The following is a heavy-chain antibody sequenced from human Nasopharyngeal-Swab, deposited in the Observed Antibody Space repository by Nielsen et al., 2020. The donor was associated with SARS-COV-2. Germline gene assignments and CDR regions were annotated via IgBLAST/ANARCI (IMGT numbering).Heavy chain of an antibody. D-gene: IGHD3-3*01. CDR3: ARQPYYDFWSGHTAPEYNWFDP. CDR1: GYSFTSYW. CDR2: IDPSDSYT. V-gene: IGHV5-10-1*01. J-gene: IGHJ5*02. Sequence: KVSCKGSGYSFTSYWISWVRQMPGKGLEWMGRIDPSDSYTNYSPSFQGHVTISADKSISTAYLQWSSLKASDTAMYYCARQPYYDFWSGHTAPEYNWFDPWGQGTLVTVFS.